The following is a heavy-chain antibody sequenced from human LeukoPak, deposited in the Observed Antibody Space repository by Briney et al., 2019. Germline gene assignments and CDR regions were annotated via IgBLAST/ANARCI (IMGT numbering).Heavy chain of an antibody. CDR3: ARDDCSSISCYHNWFDP. V-gene: IGHV3-7*01. CDR1: GFTFSSYW. J-gene: IGHJ5*02. Sequence: AGGSLRLSCAASGFTFSSYWMSWVRQAPGKGLEWVANIKQDGSEKYYVDSVKGRFTISRDNAKNSLYLQVNSLIAEDTAVYYCARDDCSSISCYHNWFDPWGQGTLVTVSS. D-gene: IGHD2-2*01. CDR2: IKQDGSEK.